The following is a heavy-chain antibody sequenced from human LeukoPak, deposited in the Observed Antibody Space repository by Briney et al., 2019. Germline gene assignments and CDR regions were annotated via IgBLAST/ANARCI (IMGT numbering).Heavy chain of an antibody. J-gene: IGHJ4*02. CDR2: IYYSGST. V-gene: IGHV4-39*07. CDR1: GGSISSSSYY. D-gene: IGHD6-6*01. Sequence: PSETLSLTCTVSGGSISSSSYYWGWIRQPPGKGLEWIGSIYYSGSTYYNPSLKSRVTISVDTSKNQFSLKLSSVTAADTAVYYCARNNGRDSSSSGDLGIFDYWGQGTLVTVSS. CDR3: ARNNGRDSSSSGDLGIFDY.